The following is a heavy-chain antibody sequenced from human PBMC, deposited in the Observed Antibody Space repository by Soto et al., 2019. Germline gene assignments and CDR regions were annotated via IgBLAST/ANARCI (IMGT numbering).Heavy chain of an antibody. Sequence: SETLSLTCTVSGGSISSGDYYWSWIRQPPGKGLEWIGYIYYSGSTYYNPPLKSRVTISVDTSKNQFSLKLSSVTAADTAVYYCARARSWSYWDRHRGCYFDYWGQGTLVTVSS. CDR3: ARARSWSYWDRHRGCYFDY. D-gene: IGHD1-26*01. V-gene: IGHV4-30-4*01. CDR1: GGSISSGDYY. CDR2: IYYSGST. J-gene: IGHJ4*02.